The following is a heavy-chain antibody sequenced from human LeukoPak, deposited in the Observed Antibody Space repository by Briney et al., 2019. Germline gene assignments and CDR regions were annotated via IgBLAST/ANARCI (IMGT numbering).Heavy chain of an antibody. V-gene: IGHV3-48*02. CDR2: ISSTSSTI. J-gene: IGHJ2*01. Sequence: GGSLRLSCVASGFTFSGYSMNWVRQAPGKGLEWVSQISSTSSTIYYADSVKGRFTISRDNAENSLYLQMNSLRDEDTAVYYCARTCSGGSCDSYWYFDVWGRGTLVTVSS. CDR3: ARTCSGGSCDSYWYFDV. D-gene: IGHD2-15*01. CDR1: GFTFSGYS.